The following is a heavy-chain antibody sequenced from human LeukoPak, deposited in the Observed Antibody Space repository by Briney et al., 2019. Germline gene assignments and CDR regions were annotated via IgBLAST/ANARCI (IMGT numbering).Heavy chain of an antibody. CDR3: ARAAIKLYNQRRYYFDY. Sequence: SETLSLTCAVYGGSFSGYYWSWTRQPPGKGLEWIGEINHSGSTNYNPSLKSRVTISVDTSKNQFSLKLSSVTAADTAVYYCARAAIKLYNQRRYYFDYWGQGTLVTVSS. CDR2: INHSGST. J-gene: IGHJ4*02. D-gene: IGHD3-16*02. V-gene: IGHV4-34*01. CDR1: GGSFSGYY.